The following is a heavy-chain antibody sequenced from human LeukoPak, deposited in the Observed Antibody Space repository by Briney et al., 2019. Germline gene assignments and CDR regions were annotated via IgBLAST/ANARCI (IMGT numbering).Heavy chain of an antibody. D-gene: IGHD5/OR15-5a*01. V-gene: IGHV3-13*01. CDR1: GFTFSSYD. Sequence: GGSLRLSCAASGFTFSSYDMHWVRQAPGRGLEWVSAIGIAGDTYYHDSVKGRFTISRENAKNSIYLQMNSLKDGDTALYYCIRGGIQVSGIDAFDIWGQGTMVTVSS. CDR2: IGIAGDT. CDR3: IRGGIQVSGIDAFDI. J-gene: IGHJ3*02.